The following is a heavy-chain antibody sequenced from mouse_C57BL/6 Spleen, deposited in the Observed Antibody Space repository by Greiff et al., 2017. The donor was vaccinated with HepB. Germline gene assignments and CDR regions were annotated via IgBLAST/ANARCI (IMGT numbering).Heavy chain of an antibody. V-gene: IGHV1-59*01. CDR2: IDPSDSYT. J-gene: IGHJ1*03. CDR3: ARCGSSLYWYFDV. CDR1: GYTFTSYW. D-gene: IGHD1-1*01. Sequence: VKLQQPGAELVRPGTSVKLSCKASGYTFTSYWMHWVKQRPGQGLEWIGVIDPSDSYTNYNQKFKGKATLTVDTSSSTAYMQLSSLTSEDSAVYYCARCGSSLYWYFDVWGTGTTVTVSS.